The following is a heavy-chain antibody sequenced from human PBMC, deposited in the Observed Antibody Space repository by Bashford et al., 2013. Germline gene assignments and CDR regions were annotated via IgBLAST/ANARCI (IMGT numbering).Heavy chain of an antibody. J-gene: IGHJ4*02. Sequence: SGPTLVKPTQTLTLTCTFSGFSLSTTGVGVGWVRQPPGKALEWLARIDWDDDKFYSASLKTRLTISKDTSKNQVVLTMTNMDPVDTATYYCARMLRGDYGRYFDYWGQGILVTVSS. V-gene: IGHV2-70*04. CDR2: IDWDDDK. CDR3: ARMLRGDYGRYFDY. D-gene: IGHD4/OR15-4a*01. CDR1: GFSLSTTGVG.